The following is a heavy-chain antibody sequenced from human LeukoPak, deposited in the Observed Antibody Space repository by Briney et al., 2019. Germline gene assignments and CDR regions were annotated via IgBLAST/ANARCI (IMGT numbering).Heavy chain of an antibody. CDR3: ARGSGYTYGYPFDS. D-gene: IGHD5-18*01. CDR2: IYASGST. J-gene: IGHJ4*02. CDR1: GGSISSYY. Sequence: SETLSLTCTVSGGSISSYYWSWLRQPAGKGLEWIGRIYASGSTNYNPSLKSRVTMSVDTSKNQFSLKLSSVTAADTAVYYCARGSGYTYGYPFDSWGQGTLVTVSS. V-gene: IGHV4-4*07.